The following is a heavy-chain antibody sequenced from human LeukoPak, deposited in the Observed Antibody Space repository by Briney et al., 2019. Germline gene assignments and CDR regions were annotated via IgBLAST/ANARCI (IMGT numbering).Heavy chain of an antibody. J-gene: IGHJ6*02. CDR3: ARPQGSGGPTYYHYYGMDV. CDR2: INPNSGGT. D-gene: IGHD2-15*01. V-gene: IGHV1-2*02. Sequence: ASVKVSCKASGYTFTGYYMHWVRQAPGQGHEWMGWINPNSGGTKYAQKFQGRVTMTRDTSITTAYMELSRLRSDDTAVYYCARPQGSGGPTYYHYYGMDVWGQGTTVTVSS. CDR1: GYTFTGYY.